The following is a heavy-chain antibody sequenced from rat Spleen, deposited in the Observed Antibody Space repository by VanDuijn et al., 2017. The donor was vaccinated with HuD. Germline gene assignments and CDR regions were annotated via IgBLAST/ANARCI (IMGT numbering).Heavy chain of an antibody. Sequence: EVQLVESGGGLVQPGRSLKVSCAASGFTFSDYNMAWVRKAPKKGLEWVATISSDGGSTYYRDSVKGRFTISRDNAKSSLYLQMDSLRSEDTATYSCASRDYWGQGVMVTVSS. CDR2: ISSDGGST. CDR1: GFTFSDYN. CDR3: ASRDY. J-gene: IGHJ2*01. V-gene: IGHV5-7*01.